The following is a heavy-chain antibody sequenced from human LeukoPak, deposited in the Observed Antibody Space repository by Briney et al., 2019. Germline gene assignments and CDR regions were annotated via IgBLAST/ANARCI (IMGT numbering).Heavy chain of an antibody. CDR2: IYTTGKT. CDR1: SGSINSYY. CDR3: ARDCYDSSGCFDY. D-gene: IGHD3-22*01. V-gene: IGHV4-4*07. J-gene: IGHJ4*02. Sequence: PSETLSLTCTVSSGSINSYYWGWVRQPAGRGLEWIGRIYTTGKTDYNPSLKSRLTMSVDTSKRQFSLNLRSVTAADTAIYYCARDCYDSSGCFDYWGQGTLVTVSS.